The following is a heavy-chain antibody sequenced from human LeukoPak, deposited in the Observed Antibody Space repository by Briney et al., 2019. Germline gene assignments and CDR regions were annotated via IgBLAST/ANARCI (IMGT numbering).Heavy chain of an antibody. Sequence: GSLRLSCAASGFIFNKHAMSWVRQAPGKGLEWVSGLSGSGSSTDYADSVKGRFTVSGDNSKNTLFLQMNSLRAEDTAIYYCAKERDYGPADYWGQGTLVTVSS. V-gene: IGHV3-23*01. CDR2: LSGSGSST. CDR1: GFIFNKHA. D-gene: IGHD4/OR15-4a*01. CDR3: AKERDYGPADY. J-gene: IGHJ4*02.